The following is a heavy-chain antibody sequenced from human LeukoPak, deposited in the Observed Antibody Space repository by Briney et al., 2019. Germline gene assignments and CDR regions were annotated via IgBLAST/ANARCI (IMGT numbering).Heavy chain of an antibody. CDR3: ARNLDS. J-gene: IGHJ5*01. V-gene: IGHV3-48*02. Sequence: GGPLRLSCSASGFTFSTYNMNGVRHAPGKVLEWVSFIGTSSGAIYYADSVKGRFTISRDNAKKSLYLQMNSLRDEDTAVYYCARNLDSWGQGALVTVSS. CDR2: IGTSSGAI. CDR1: GFTFSTYN.